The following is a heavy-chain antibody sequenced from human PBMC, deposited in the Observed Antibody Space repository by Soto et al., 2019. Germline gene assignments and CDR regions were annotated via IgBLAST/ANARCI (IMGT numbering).Heavy chain of an antibody. V-gene: IGHV3-23*01. CDR3: AKGQGFGELLPFDY. CDR1: GFTFSNYA. D-gene: IGHD3-10*01. CDR2: VIGSGGST. J-gene: IGHJ4*02. Sequence: EVQLLESGGGLVQPGGSLRLSCAASGFTFSNYAMDWVRQAPGKGLEWVSTVIGSGGSTYYADSVRGRFTISRDNSKDTLYLQMNSLIAEDTAVYYCAKGQGFGELLPFDYWGQGTLVTVSS.